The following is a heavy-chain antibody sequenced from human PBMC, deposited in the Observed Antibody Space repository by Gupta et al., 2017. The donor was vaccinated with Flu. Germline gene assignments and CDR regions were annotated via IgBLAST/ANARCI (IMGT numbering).Heavy chain of an antibody. CDR2: IWYDGSKE. D-gene: IGHD2-2*01. CDR1: GFPFSGNA. V-gene: IGHV3-33*01. Sequence: QVQLVESGGGVVQPGRPLRLSCAASGFPFSGNAMHWVRQAPGKGLEWVAIIWYDGSKEYYADSVKGRCSISRDNSKNILYLQMNSLTAEDSAVYYCARDFCSSTSCYSFHLDSWGQGTLVTGSS. J-gene: IGHJ4*02. CDR3: ARDFCSSTSCYSFHLDS.